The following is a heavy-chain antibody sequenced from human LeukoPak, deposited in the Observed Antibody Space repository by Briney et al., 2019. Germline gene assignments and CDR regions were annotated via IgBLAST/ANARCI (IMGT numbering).Heavy chain of an antibody. V-gene: IGHV2-5*01. CDR3: AHRLPPYSYSSGWWAGWFNY. J-gene: IGHJ4*02. Sequence: SGPTLVNPTQTLTLTCTFSGFSLSTSGVGVGWIRQPPGKALEWLALIYWNDDKRYSPSLKSRLTITKDTSKNQVVLTMTNMDPVDTATYYCAHRLPPYSYSSGWWAGWFNYWGQGTLVTVSS. CDR2: IYWNDDK. CDR1: GFSLSTSGVG. D-gene: IGHD6-19*01.